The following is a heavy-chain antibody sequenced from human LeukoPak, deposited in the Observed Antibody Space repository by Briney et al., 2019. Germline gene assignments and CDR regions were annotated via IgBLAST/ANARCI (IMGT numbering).Heavy chain of an antibody. Sequence: PGGSLRLSCAASGFTFSSYAMSWIRQAPGKGLEYISYINIGGGSIYYAGSVKGRFTISRDNAKNSLYLQMSNVRVEDTAVYYCSRTSTDCLDCWGQGTLVTVSS. J-gene: IGHJ4*02. CDR1: GFTFSSYA. CDR3: SRTSTDCLDC. CDR2: INIGGGSI. V-gene: IGHV3-48*01. D-gene: IGHD2-21*02.